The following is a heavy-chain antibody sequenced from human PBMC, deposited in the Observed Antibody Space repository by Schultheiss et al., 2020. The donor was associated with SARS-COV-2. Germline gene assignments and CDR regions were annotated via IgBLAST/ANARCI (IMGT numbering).Heavy chain of an antibody. D-gene: IGHD6-6*01. Sequence: ASVKVSCKASGYTFINYYIFWVRQAPGQGLEGMGIINPSDGWRSYGQKFQGRVTVTRDTSTSTVYMELSSLRSEDTAMYYCARYYSSSQMYDYWGQGTLVTVS. CDR1: GYTFINYY. J-gene: IGHJ4*02. CDR3: ARYYSSSQMYDY. V-gene: IGHV1-46*01. CDR2: INPSDGWR.